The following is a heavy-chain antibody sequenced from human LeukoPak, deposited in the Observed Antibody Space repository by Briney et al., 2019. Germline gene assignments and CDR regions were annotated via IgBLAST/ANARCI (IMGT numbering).Heavy chain of an antibody. CDR1: GGSISSYY. Sequence: SETLSLTCTVSGGSISSYYWSWIRQPPGKGLEWIGYIYYSGTTNYNPSLKSRVTISVDTSKNQFSLKLSSVTAADTAVYYCARASYCSGGSCYSLITTGAEYFQHWGQGTLVTVSS. J-gene: IGHJ1*01. CDR3: ARASYCSGGSCYSLITTGAEYFQH. D-gene: IGHD2-15*01. V-gene: IGHV4-59*01. CDR2: IYYSGTT.